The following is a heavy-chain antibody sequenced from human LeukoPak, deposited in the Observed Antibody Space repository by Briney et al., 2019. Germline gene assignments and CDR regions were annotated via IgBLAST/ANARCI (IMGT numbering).Heavy chain of an antibody. V-gene: IGHV5-51*01. J-gene: IGHJ4*02. CDR1: GYNFTSYW. CDR2: IYPGDSDT. Sequence: GESLKISCKGSGYNFTSYWIAWVRQMPGKGLECMVIIYPGDSDTRYSPSFQGQVTISADKSISTAYLQWSSLKASDTAMYYCARHGDTAMVLDYWGQGTLVTVSS. CDR3: ARHGDTAMVLDY. D-gene: IGHD5-18*01.